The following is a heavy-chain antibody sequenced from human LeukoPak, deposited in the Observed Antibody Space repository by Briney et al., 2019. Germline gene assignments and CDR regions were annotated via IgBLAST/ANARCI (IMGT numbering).Heavy chain of an antibody. CDR1: GGSISSYY. CDR2: IYYSGST. CDR3: ARVYSSGWPDYFDY. Sequence: SETLSLTCTVSGGSISSYYWSWIRQPPGKGLEWIGYIYYSGSTNYNPSLKSRVTISVDTSKNRFSLKLSSVTAADTAVYYCARVYSSGWPDYFDYWGQGTLVTVSS. D-gene: IGHD6-19*01. V-gene: IGHV4-59*01. J-gene: IGHJ4*02.